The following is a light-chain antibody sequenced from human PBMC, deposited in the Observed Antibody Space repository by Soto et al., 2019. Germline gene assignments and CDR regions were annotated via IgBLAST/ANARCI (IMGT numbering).Light chain of an antibody. CDR3: QQYNSYSRP. V-gene: IGKV1-16*01. CDR2: VAS. CDR1: QDISNY. J-gene: IGKJ1*01. Sequence: DIQMTQSPSSLSASVGDRVTITCRASQDISNYLAWFQQQPGKAPRSLIYVASTLQSGVPSRFSGSGSGTDFTLTISSLQPDDFTTYYCQQYNSYSRPFGQGTKVEIK.